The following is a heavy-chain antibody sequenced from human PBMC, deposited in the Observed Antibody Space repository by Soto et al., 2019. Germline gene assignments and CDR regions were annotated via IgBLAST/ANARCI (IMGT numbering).Heavy chain of an antibody. CDR3: ARVDYDFWSGSSPSNYGMDV. CDR2: IYYSGST. V-gene: IGHV4-31*03. CDR1: GGSIISGGYY. Sequence: SETLSLTCTVSGGSIISGGYYWILIRQHPGKGLEWIGYIYYSGSTYYNPSLKSRVTISVDTSKNQFSLKLSSVTAADTAVYYCARVDYDFWSGSSPSNYGMDVWGQGTTVTVSS. D-gene: IGHD3-3*01. J-gene: IGHJ6*02.